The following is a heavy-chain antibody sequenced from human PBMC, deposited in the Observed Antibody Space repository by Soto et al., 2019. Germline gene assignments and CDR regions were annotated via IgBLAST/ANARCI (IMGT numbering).Heavy chain of an antibody. Sequence: GGSLRLSCVASGFAFSRHGLSWVRQAPGKGLEWVSTINPSGDSTFYADLVKGRFTFSRDNSKNTVYLQMNSRSVGDTAVYLCAKVDVSTAGSLDYWGQGALVTVS. J-gene: IGHJ4*02. V-gene: IGHV3-23*01. D-gene: IGHD6-13*01. CDR1: GFAFSRHG. CDR2: INPSGDST. CDR3: AKVDVSTAGSLDY.